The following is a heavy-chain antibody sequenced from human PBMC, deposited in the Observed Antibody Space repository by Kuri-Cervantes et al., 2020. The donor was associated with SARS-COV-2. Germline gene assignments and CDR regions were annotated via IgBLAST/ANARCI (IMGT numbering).Heavy chain of an antibody. CDR3: ARDIVGYLDY. D-gene: IGHD2-15*01. J-gene: IGHJ4*02. Sequence: GSLRLSCTVSGGSISSSSYYWGWIRQPPGKGLEWIGSIYYSGSTYYNPSLKSRVTISVDTSKNQFSLKLSSVTAADTAVYYCARDIVGYLDYWGQGTLVTVSS. V-gene: IGHV4-39*02. CDR1: GGSISSSSYY. CDR2: IYYSGST.